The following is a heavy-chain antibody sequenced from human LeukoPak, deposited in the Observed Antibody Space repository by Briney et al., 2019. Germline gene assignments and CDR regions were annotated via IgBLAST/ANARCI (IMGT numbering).Heavy chain of an antibody. V-gene: IGHV3-21*01. CDR3: AREGYEIQLDY. D-gene: IGHD5-18*01. CDR1: GFTFSSYS. Sequence: GGSLRLSCAASGFTFSSYSMTWVRQAPGKGLEWVSSISSSSSYIYHADSVKGRFTISRDNAKNSLYLQMNSLRAEDTAVYYCAREGYEIQLDYWGQGTLVTVSS. CDR2: ISSSSSYI. J-gene: IGHJ4*02.